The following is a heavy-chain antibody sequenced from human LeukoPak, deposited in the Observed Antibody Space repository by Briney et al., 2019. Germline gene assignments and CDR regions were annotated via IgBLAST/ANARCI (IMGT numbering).Heavy chain of an antibody. Sequence: ASVKVSCKASGYTFTSYAMHWVRQAPGQRLEWMGWINAGNGNTKYSQKFQGRVTITRDTSASTAYMELSSLRSEDTAVYYCAREASWYYDSSGPPRVPSYWGQGTLVTVSS. V-gene: IGHV1-3*01. CDR3: AREASWYYDSSGPPRVPSY. J-gene: IGHJ4*02. CDR2: INAGNGNT. CDR1: GYTFTSYA. D-gene: IGHD3-22*01.